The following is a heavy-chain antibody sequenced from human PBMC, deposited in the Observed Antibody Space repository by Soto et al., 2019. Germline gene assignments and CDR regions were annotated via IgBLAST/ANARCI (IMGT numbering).Heavy chain of an antibody. D-gene: IGHD2-21*01. CDR2: VDPTDSYS. CDR3: ARPLAVAGSYYYYGMDV. J-gene: IGHJ6*02. Sequence: ESLKISCQASGYGFTNYWIIWVRQMPGKGLEWVGRVDPTDSYSNYSPSFQGHVTISADKSISTAYLQWSSLKASDSAIYFCARPLAVAGSYYYYGMDVWGQGTTVTVS. CDR1: GYGFTNYW. V-gene: IGHV5-10-1*01.